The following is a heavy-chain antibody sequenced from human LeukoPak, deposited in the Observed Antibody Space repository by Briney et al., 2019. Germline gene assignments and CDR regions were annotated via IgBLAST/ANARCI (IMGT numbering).Heavy chain of an antibody. J-gene: IGHJ4*02. CDR3: AKGGTVVARLIASE. Sequence: GGSLRLSCAAAGFIFSIYSMHWVRQAPGKGLEWVALISYDGSNKYYPDSVRGRFTISRDNSKNTLYLQMNSLRAKDTAVYYCAKGGTVVARLIASEWGQGTLVTVSS. D-gene: IGHD6-6*01. V-gene: IGHV3-30*18. CDR2: ISYDGSNK. CDR1: GFIFSIYS.